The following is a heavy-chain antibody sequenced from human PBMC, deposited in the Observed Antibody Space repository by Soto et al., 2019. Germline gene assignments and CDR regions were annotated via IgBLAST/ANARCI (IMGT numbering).Heavy chain of an antibody. CDR2: IYWDDDK. CDR1: GFSLSTSGVG. J-gene: IGHJ5*01. CDR3: VHRRVGSDGDHVAS. Sequence: QITLKESGPTLVKPTQTLTLTCTFSGFSLSTSGVGVGWIRQPPGKALEWLALIYWDDDKRYTPSLKSRLTITKDTSKTQVLLTMTNMDPVDTATYYCVHRRVGSDGDHVASWGQGTLVTVSS. D-gene: IGHD4-17*01. V-gene: IGHV2-5*02.